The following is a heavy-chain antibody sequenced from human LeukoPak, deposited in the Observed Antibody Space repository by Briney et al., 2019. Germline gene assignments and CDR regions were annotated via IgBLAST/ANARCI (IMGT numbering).Heavy chain of an antibody. CDR2: ISGSGRST. D-gene: IGHD3-10*01. CDR1: GFTFSSYA. V-gene: IGHV3-23*01. CDR3: ARRFYYGSESQYGSEGNYGLDV. Sequence: PGGSLRLSCAASGFTFSSYAMNWVRQAPGQGLEWVSVISGSGRSTYYADPVKGRFTISRDNSKNTLYLQMNGLRAEDTGVYYCARRFYYGSESQYGSEGNYGLDVWGKGTTVTVSS. J-gene: IGHJ6*04.